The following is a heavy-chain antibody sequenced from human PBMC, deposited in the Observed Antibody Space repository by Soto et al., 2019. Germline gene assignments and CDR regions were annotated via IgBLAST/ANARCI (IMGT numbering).Heavy chain of an antibody. Sequence: QVQLVQSGAEVMKPGASVKVSCKASGYTFTSYGISWVRQAPGQGLEWMGWISAYNGNTNYAQKLQGRVTMTTDTSTSTAYMELRSLRSDDTAVYYCARSIIGYCSGGSCYAYFDIWGQGTMVTVSS. D-gene: IGHD2-15*01. CDR2: ISAYNGNT. J-gene: IGHJ3*02. CDR3: ARSIIGYCSGGSCYAYFDI. CDR1: GYTFTSYG. V-gene: IGHV1-18*01.